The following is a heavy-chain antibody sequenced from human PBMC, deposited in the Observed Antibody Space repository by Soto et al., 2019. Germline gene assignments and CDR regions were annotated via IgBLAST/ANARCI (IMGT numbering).Heavy chain of an antibody. D-gene: IGHD3-10*01. CDR3: ARVVGAFSDYYYYGMDV. CDR1: GGSISSSSYY. Sequence: LSLTCTASGGSISSSSYYWGWIRQPPGKGLEWIGSIYYSGSTYYNPSLKSRVTISVDTSKNQFSLKLSSVTAADTAVYYCARVVGAFSDYYYYGMDVWGQGTTVTVSS. CDR2: IYYSGST. V-gene: IGHV4-39*01. J-gene: IGHJ6*02.